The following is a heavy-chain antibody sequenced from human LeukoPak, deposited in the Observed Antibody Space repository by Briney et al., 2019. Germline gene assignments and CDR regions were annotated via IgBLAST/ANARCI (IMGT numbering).Heavy chain of an antibody. D-gene: IGHD3-10*01. CDR2: IWYDGSNK. Sequence: GRSLRRSCAASGFTFSSYAMHWVRQAPGKGLEWVAVIWYDGSNKYYADSVKGRFTISRDNSKNTLYLQMNSLRAEDTAVYYCARPQGYGSGTYAFDIWGQGTMVTVSS. J-gene: IGHJ3*02. CDR1: GFTFSSYA. V-gene: IGHV3-33*01. CDR3: ARPQGYGSGTYAFDI.